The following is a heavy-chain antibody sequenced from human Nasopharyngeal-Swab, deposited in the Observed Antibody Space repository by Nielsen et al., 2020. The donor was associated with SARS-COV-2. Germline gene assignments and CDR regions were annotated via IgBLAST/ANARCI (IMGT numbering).Heavy chain of an antibody. CDR3: GQIGGY. Sequence: GESLKISCAASGFTVSSNYMSWVRQAPGKGPEWISYISGGSGTIYYADSVKGRFTISRDNAKRSLYLQLNSLRAEDTAVYYCGQIGGYWGQGTLVSVSS. CDR2: ISGGSGTI. D-gene: IGHD6-25*01. J-gene: IGHJ1*01. V-gene: IGHV3-48*04. CDR1: GFTVSSNY.